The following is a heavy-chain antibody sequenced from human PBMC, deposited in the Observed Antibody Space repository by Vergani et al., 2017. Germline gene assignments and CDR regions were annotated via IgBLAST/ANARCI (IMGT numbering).Heavy chain of an antibody. Sequence: EVQLVESGGGLVQPGGSLRLSCAASGFTFSSYEMNWVRQAPGKGLEWVSYISSSGSTIYYADSVKGRFTISSDNAKNSLYLQMNSLRAEDTAVYYCARGDYYDSSGYYHDWGQGTLVTVSS. J-gene: IGHJ4*02. CDR2: ISSSGSTI. CDR3: ARGDYYDSSGYYHD. CDR1: GFTFSSYE. D-gene: IGHD3-22*01. V-gene: IGHV3-48*03.